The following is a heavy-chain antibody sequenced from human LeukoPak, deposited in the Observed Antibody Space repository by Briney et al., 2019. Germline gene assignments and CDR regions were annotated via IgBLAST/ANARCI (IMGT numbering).Heavy chain of an antibody. CDR3: AREVKSPVGATPLDY. V-gene: IGHV4-59*08. CDR2: IFYTGDS. D-gene: IGHD1-26*01. CDR1: DGSIIGSY. J-gene: IGHJ4*02. Sequence: SETLSLTCTVSDGSIIGSYWSWIRQPPGKGLEWIGYIFYTGDSNYNPSLKSRVAISLDTSTNQISLKLRSVTAADTAVYYCAREVKSPVGATPLDYWGQGTLVTVSS.